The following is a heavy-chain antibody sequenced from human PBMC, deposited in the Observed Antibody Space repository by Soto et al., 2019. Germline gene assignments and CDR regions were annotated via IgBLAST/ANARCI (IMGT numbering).Heavy chain of an antibody. Sequence: QVQLQESGPGLVKPSQTLSLTCSVSGVSTVSQYHWTWIRQPPGKGLEWMGYIFNSGTTFYNPSLTSRLSISMDTSGNHFSLELRSVTAVDTAVYYCALALGPTTGLDYWGQGTLVTVSS. J-gene: IGHJ4*02. CDR3: ALALGPTTGLDY. V-gene: IGHV4-31*02. D-gene: IGHD1-26*01. CDR2: IFNSGTT. CDR1: GVSTVSQYH.